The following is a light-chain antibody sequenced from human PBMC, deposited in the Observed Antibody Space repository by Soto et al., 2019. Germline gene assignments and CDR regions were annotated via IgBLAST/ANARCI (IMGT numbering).Light chain of an antibody. J-gene: IGKJ1*01. CDR3: QQYGSSPQT. CDR1: QSVSSNH. V-gene: IGKV3-20*01. CDR2: GAS. Sequence: EIVMTPYPATLSVSPGARATLSCMASQSVSSNHLAWYQQKRGQPPRLLIYGASSRATGTPGRFSGSGSGTDFTLTITRLEPEDFAVYYCQQYGSSPQTFGQGTKVDI.